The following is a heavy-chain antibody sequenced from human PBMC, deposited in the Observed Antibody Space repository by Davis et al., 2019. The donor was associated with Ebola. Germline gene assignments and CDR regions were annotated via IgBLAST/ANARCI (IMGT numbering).Heavy chain of an antibody. J-gene: IGHJ5*02. CDR3: ARDIAMIRGCCCDH. CDR1: LCTFTRPV. Sequence: SVPVPYMPSLCTFTRPVIIRLRHPPGLPLEWMAWISAYNGKTNYAQTFQGRVTMTTDTSTSTAYMELRSLRSDDTAVYYCARDIAMIRGCCCDHWGQGTLVSVSS. V-gene: IGHV1-18*01. D-gene: IGHD3-16*01. CDR2: ISAYNGKT.